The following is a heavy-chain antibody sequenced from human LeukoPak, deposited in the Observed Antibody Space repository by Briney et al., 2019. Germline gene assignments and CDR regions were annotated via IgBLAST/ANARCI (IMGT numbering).Heavy chain of an antibody. Sequence: GGSLRLSCAASGFTFSTYTMNWVRQAPGKGLEWVSSISSSSSYIYYADSVKGRFTISRDNAKNSVYLQMNSLRAEDTAMYYCASSGWYSTPNWFDPWGQGTLVIVSS. D-gene: IGHD6-19*01. CDR1: GFTFSTYT. J-gene: IGHJ5*02. CDR3: ASSGWYSTPNWFDP. V-gene: IGHV3-21*01. CDR2: ISSSSSYI.